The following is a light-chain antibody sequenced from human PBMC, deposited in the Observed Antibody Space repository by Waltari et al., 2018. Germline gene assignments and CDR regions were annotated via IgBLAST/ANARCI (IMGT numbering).Light chain of an antibody. V-gene: IGKV1-5*03. Sequence: DIQMTQSPSTLSASVGARVTITCRASQSISTWLAWYQQKPGNAPKLLIYEASNLQSEVPSRFSGSGSGTEFALTISSLRPDDFASYYCQHYSNYPRTFGQGTKVEIK. CDR1: QSISTW. CDR2: EAS. J-gene: IGKJ1*01. CDR3: QHYSNYPRT.